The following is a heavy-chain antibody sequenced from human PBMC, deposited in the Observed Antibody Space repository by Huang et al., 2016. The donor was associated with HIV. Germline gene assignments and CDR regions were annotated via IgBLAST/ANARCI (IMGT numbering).Heavy chain of an antibody. CDR3: VRDPRIQSWLNYFDY. D-gene: IGHD3-22*01. V-gene: IGHV3-74*01. CDR1: GFTFSSYW. Sequence: EVQLVESGGGLVQPGGSLRLSCAASGFTFSSYWLHWVRQAPGKGLVWVSRINSDESSSGYADSVKGRFTISRDNTKNTLYLQMNSLRAEDTAVYYCVRDPRIQSWLNYFDYWGQGTLFSVSS. CDR2: INSDESSS. J-gene: IGHJ4*02.